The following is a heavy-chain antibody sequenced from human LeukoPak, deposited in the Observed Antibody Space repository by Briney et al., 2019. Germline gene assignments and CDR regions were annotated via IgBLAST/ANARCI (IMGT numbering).Heavy chain of an antibody. J-gene: IGHJ3*01. CDR3: AREEHRLAEAGTSAFDL. CDR1: GFTFSSYS. Sequence: GGSLTLSCAASGFTFSSYSMNWVRQAPGKGLAWVSHINRGGGLTNYADSVKGRFTISRDNARNTVYLQMSSLRVEDTAIYFCAREEHRLAEAGTSAFDLGGQGTLVTVSP. V-gene: IGHV3-74*01. D-gene: IGHD6-13*01. CDR2: INRGGGLT.